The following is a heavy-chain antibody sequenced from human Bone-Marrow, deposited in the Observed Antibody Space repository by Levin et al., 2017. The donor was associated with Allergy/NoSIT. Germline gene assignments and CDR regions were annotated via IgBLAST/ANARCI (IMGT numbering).Heavy chain of an antibody. Sequence: PGGSLRLSCAASGFIFKNYGMNWVRRAPGKGLEWVSAISGSGLNTYNADSVKGRFTISRDNSKNTLYLQMNSLRAEDTAVYYCAQGHYDSSGYFYAPFDQWGQGTVVTVSS. V-gene: IGHV3-23*01. CDR1: GFIFKNYG. J-gene: IGHJ4*02. D-gene: IGHD3-22*01. CDR2: ISGSGLNT. CDR3: AQGHYDSSGYFYAPFDQ.